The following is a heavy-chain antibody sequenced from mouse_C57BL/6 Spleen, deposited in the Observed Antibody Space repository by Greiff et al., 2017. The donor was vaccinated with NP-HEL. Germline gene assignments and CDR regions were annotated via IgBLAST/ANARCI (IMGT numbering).Heavy chain of an antibody. Sequence: QVQLQQPGAELVKPGASVKLSCTASGFTFTSYWMHWVKQRPGQGLEWIGMIHPNSGSTNYNEKFKSKATLTADKSSSTAYMQLSSLSSEDSADYSGARVGSGSYYAKCYRGQGTTVT. J-gene: IGHJ4*01. CDR2: IHPNSGST. V-gene: IGHV1-64*01. CDR1: GFTFTSYW. CDR3: ARVGSGSYYAKCY. D-gene: IGHD1-1*01.